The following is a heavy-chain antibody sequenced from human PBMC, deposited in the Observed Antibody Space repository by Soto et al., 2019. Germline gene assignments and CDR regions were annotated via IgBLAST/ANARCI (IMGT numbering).Heavy chain of an antibody. J-gene: IGHJ4*02. Sequence: GGSLRLSCAASGFTFSSYGMHWVRQAPGKGLEWVTVISYDGNNKYYADSVKGRFTISRDNPKNTLYLQMNSLRAEDTAVYYCARDYNILTGYSFDYWGQGTLVTVSS. CDR3: ARDYNILTGYSFDY. V-gene: IGHV3-30*03. CDR1: GFTFSSYG. CDR2: ISYDGNNK. D-gene: IGHD3-9*01.